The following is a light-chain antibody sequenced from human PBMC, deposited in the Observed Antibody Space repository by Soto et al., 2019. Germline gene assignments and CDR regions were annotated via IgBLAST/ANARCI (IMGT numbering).Light chain of an antibody. V-gene: IGLV2-14*01. CDR3: SSYTSSSTPFYV. CDR2: DVS. CDR1: SSDVGGYNY. Sequence: QSALTQPASVSGSPGQSITISCTGTSSDVGGYNYVSWYQQHPGKAPKLMIYDVSNRPSGVSNRFSGSKSGNTASLTISGRHAEDEADYYCSSYTSSSTPFYVFGTGTKLTVL. J-gene: IGLJ1*01.